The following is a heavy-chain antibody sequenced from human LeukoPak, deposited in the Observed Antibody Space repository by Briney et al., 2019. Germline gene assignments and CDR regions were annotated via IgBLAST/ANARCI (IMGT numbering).Heavy chain of an antibody. V-gene: IGHV3-74*01. Sequence: PGGSLRLSCAASGFTFSSYWMHWVRQAPGRRLVWVSRINSDGSSTNYADSVKGRFTISRDNAKNTLYLQMNSLRAEDTAVYYCARPPQRAASYYYYYYYMDVWGKGTTVTVSS. D-gene: IGHD6-25*01. CDR3: ARPPQRAASYYYYYYYMDV. CDR2: INSDGSST. CDR1: GFTFSSYW. J-gene: IGHJ6*03.